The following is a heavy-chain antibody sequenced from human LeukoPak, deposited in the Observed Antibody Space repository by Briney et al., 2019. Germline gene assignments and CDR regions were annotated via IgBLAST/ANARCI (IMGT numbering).Heavy chain of an antibody. J-gene: IGHJ4*02. CDR1: GFTFSSYW. CDR2: IKQDGSEK. CDR3: ARVGRDGYTSDY. Sequence: GGSLRLSCAAPGFTFSSYWMSWVRQAPGKGLEWVANIKQDGSEKYYVDSVKGRFTISRDNAKNSLYLQMNSLRAEDTAVYYCARVGRDGYTSDYWGQGTLVTVSS. V-gene: IGHV3-7*01. D-gene: IGHD5-24*01.